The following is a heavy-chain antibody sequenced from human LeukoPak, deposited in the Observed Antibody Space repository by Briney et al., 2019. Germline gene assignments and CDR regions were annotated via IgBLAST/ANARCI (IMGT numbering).Heavy chain of an antibody. V-gene: IGHV3-33*06. J-gene: IGHJ3*02. D-gene: IGHD4-23*01. CDR1: AFPFSNYG. CDR3: ANDYGGNSGLNAFDI. Sequence: PGRSLRLSCAASAFPFSNYGMHWVRQAPGKGLEWVAVIWYDGSKKYYADSVKGRFTISRDNSKNTLYLQMNSLRAEDTAVYYCANDYGGNSGLNAFDIWGQGTMVTVSS. CDR2: IWYDGSKK.